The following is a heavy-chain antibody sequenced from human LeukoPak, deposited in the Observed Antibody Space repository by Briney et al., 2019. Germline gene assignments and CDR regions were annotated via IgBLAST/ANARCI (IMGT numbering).Heavy chain of an antibody. V-gene: IGHV4-30-4*01. Sequence: SQTLSLTCTVSGGSISSGDYYWSWIRQPPGKGLEWIGYIYYSGSTYYNPSLKSRVTISVDTSKNQFSLKLSSVTAADTAVYYCARADVDTAMVKFDYWGQGTLVTVSS. CDR3: ARADVDTAMVKFDY. D-gene: IGHD5-18*01. CDR1: GGSISSGDYY. J-gene: IGHJ4*02. CDR2: IYYSGST.